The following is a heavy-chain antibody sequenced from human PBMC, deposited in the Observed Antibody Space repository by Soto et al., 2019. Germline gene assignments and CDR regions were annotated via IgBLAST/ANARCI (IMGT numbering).Heavy chain of an antibody. V-gene: IGHV1-3*01. Sequence: ASVKVSCKASGYTFTSYGFSWVRQAPGQRLEWMGWINAGNGNTKHSQKLQGRVTITRDTSASTAYMELSSLRSEDTAVYYCARDVAAADYWGQGTLVTVS. CDR1: GYTFTSYG. D-gene: IGHD6-13*01. J-gene: IGHJ4*02. CDR3: ARDVAAADY. CDR2: INAGNGNT.